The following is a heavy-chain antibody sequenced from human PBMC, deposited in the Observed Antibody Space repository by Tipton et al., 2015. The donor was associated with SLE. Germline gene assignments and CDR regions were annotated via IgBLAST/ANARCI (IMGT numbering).Heavy chain of an antibody. CDR1: GVSISTSRYY. V-gene: IGHV4-39*02. J-gene: IGHJ5*02. CDR3: ARRDSPKWFDP. D-gene: IGHD5-18*01. CDR2: LYAGGST. Sequence: TLSLTCSVSGVSISTSRYYWGWIRQSPGQGLEWVGSLYAGGSTYFHPSLKSRASISADASKNHFSLKLNSVTAADTAVYYCARRDSPKWFDPWGQGTLVTVSS.